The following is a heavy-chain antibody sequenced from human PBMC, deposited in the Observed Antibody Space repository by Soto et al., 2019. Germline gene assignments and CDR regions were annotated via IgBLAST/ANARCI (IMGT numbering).Heavy chain of an antibody. CDR1: GGSITEKY. D-gene: IGHD6-13*01. CDR2: IFANWNT. J-gene: IGHJ5*02. V-gene: IGHV4-4*07. CDR3: VASLSASGLNWLDP. Sequence: QLQLQESGPGLVKPSETLSLTSTVSGGSITEKYWNWVRQPAGKGLEWIGLIFANWNTDYNPSLKSRVTMSVDASTNKFSLKLTTRTAADTAVYYCVASLSASGLNWLDPWGQGTLVTVSS.